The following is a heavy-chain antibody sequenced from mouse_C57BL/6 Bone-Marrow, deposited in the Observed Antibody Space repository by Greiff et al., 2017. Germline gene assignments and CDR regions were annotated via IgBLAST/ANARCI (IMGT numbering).Heavy chain of an antibody. CDR1: GFTFSSYG. CDR2: ISSGGSYT. V-gene: IGHV5-6*01. CDR3: ARLRAGAMDY. D-gene: IGHD3-1*01. Sequence: EVHLVESGGDLVKPGGSLKLSCAASGFTFSSYGMSWVRQTPDKRLEWVATISSGGSYTYYPDSVKGRFTISRDNAKNTLYLQMSSLKSEDTAMYYCARLRAGAMDYWGQGTSVTVSS. J-gene: IGHJ4*01.